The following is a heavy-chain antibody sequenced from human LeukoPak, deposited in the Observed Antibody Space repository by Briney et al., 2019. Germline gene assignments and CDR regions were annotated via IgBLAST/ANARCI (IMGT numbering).Heavy chain of an antibody. D-gene: IGHD3-10*01. CDR3: ARIKYYYGSADY. V-gene: IGHV1-2*02. Sequence: ASVKVSCKASGYTFTGYYMHWVRQAPGQGLEWMGWINPNSGGTNYAQKFQGRVTMTRDTSISTAYMELSRLRSDDTAVYYCARIKYYYGSADYWGQGTLVTVSS. CDR1: GYTFTGYY. CDR2: INPNSGGT. J-gene: IGHJ4*02.